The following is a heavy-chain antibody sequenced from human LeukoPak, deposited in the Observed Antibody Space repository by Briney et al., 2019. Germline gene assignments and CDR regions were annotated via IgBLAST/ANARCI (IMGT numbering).Heavy chain of an antibody. CDR1: GGSVSGYY. J-gene: IGHJ4*02. D-gene: IGHD3-10*01. CDR3: ARERQGYGSGSYQQYYFDY. CDR2: INHSGGT. V-gene: IGHV4-34*01. Sequence: PSETLSLTCAVYGGSVSGYYWSWIRQPPGKGLEWIGEINHSGGTNYNPSLKSRVTISVDTSKNQFSLKLSSVTAADTAVYYCARERQGYGSGSYQQYYFDYWGQGTLVTVSS.